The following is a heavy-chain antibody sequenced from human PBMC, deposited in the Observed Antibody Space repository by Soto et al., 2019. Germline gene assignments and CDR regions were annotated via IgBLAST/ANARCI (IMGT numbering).Heavy chain of an antibody. Sequence: GGSLRLSCAASGFTFSSYGMHWVRQAPGKGLEWVAVISYDGSNKYYADSVKGRFTISRDNSKDTLYLQMNTLRAEDTAVYYCAKDPLDYGDYMDYYMVVWGKGTTVTVSS. CDR1: GFTFSSYG. D-gene: IGHD4-17*01. V-gene: IGHV3-30*18. J-gene: IGHJ6*03. CDR2: ISYDGSNK. CDR3: AKDPLDYGDYMDYYMVV.